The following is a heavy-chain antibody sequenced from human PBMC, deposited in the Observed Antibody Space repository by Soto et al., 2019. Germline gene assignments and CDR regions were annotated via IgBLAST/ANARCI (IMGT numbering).Heavy chain of an antibody. Sequence: QVQLQESGPGLVKPSQTLSLTCSVSGGSISTGVWYWSWVREHPGKGLEWIGDIYYRGTTSYNPSLGSRVTISRDTSKNQVSLKVNSVTAADTAVYYCARVSAGGTRWFDSWGQGIWVTVSS. CDR2: IYYRGTT. D-gene: IGHD6-13*01. CDR1: GGSISTGVWY. V-gene: IGHV4-31*03. J-gene: IGHJ5*01. CDR3: ARVSAGGTRWFDS.